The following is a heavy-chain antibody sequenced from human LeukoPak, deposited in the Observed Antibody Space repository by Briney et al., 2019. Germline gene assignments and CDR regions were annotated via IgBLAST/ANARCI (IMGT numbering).Heavy chain of an antibody. CDR3: ARQVGDILTGYYLGDWFDP. Sequence: KPADTLSLTCTVSGGSISYSSYYWGWIRQPPGKGLEWIGTIYSSGSTYYNPSLKGRVTISVDTSKNQFSLKRLSASAAAPAVYYCARQVGDILTGYYLGDWFDPWGQGTLVTVSS. J-gene: IGHJ5*02. D-gene: IGHD3-9*01. CDR1: GGSISYSSYY. CDR2: IYSSGST. V-gene: IGHV4-39*01.